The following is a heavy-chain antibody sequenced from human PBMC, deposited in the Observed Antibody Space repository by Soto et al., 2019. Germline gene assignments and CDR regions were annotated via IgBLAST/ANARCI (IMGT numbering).Heavy chain of an antibody. CDR3: ARLGAATRSDY. D-gene: IGHD2-15*01. V-gene: IGHV4-39*01. J-gene: IGHJ4*02. CDR1: GGSISSSSYY. Sequence: PSETLSLTCTVSGGSISSSSYYWGWIRQPPGKGLEWIGSIFYSGSTYYNPSLKSRVTISLDTSKNQFSLKLSSVTAADTAVYYCARLGAATRSDYWGQGTLVTVSS. CDR2: IFYSGST.